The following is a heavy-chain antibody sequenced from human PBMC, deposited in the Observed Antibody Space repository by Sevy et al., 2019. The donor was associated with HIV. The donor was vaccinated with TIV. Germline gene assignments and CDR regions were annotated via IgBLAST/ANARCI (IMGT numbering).Heavy chain of an antibody. D-gene: IGHD4-17*01. CDR1: GFTFSSFG. V-gene: IGHV3-33*01. Sequence: GGSLSLSCAASGFTFSSFGMHWVRQAPGKGLEWVAVIWFDGSNTYYADSVKGRFTISRDIAKNTLHLQMNSLRAEDTAVYYCARDLEFYDSGDYGPAFMPDFWGHGTLVTVSS. J-gene: IGHJ4*01. CDR2: IWFDGSNT. CDR3: ARDLEFYDSGDYGPAFMPDF.